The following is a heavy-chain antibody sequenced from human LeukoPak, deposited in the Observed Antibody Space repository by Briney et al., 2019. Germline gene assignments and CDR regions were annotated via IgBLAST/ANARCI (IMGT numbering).Heavy chain of an antibody. J-gene: IGHJ4*02. D-gene: IGHD1-26*01. CDR1: GFTFSSYA. CDR3: ARADSGSYYTGLFDY. CDR2: ISGSGGST. Sequence: AGASLRLSCAASGFTFSSYAMSWVRQAPGKGLEWVSAISGSGGSTYYADSVKGRFTISRDNSKSTLYLQMNSLRAEDTAVYYCARADSGSYYTGLFDYWGQGTLVTVSS. V-gene: IGHV3-23*01.